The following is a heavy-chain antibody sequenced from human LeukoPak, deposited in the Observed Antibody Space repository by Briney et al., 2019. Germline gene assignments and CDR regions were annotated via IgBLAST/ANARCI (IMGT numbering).Heavy chain of an antibody. D-gene: IGHD5-18*01. Sequence: PSETLSLTCSVSGGPISSYFWTWIRQPPGKGLEWIGFIYYSGSPNYNPSLKSRVTISLDTSKNQFSLKLSSVTTADTAMYYCARGYTYGDNWFDPWGQGTLVTVSS. CDR2: IYYSGSP. CDR1: GGPISSYF. CDR3: ARGYTYGDNWFDP. J-gene: IGHJ5*02. V-gene: IGHV4-59*01.